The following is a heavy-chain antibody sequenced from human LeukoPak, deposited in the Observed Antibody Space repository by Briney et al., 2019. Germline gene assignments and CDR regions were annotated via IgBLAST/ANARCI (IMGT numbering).Heavy chain of an antibody. Sequence: GGSLRLSCVASGFTFSRYGMTWVRQAPGKGLQWVSAISGSGGSTYYADSVKGRFTISRDNSKNTLYLQINGLRAEDTAVYYCAKDHLPGIVVADRDYWGQGALVTVSS. J-gene: IGHJ4*02. CDR3: AKDHLPGIVVADRDY. V-gene: IGHV3-23*01. CDR2: ISGSGGST. CDR1: GFTFSRYG. D-gene: IGHD6-19*01.